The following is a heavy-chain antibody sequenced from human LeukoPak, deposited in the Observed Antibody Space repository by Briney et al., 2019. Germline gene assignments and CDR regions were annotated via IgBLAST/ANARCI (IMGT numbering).Heavy chain of an antibody. D-gene: IGHD6-19*01. CDR3: AKDWHSSGWRYFDY. J-gene: IGHJ4*02. V-gene: IGHV3-23*01. CDR2: ISGSGGST. CDR1: GFTFSSYA. Sequence: GGPLRLSCAASGFTFSSYAMSWVRQAPGKGLEWVSAISGSGGSTYYADSVKGRFTISRDNSKNTLYLQMNSLRAEDTAVYYCAKDWHSSGWRYFDYWGQGTLVTVSS.